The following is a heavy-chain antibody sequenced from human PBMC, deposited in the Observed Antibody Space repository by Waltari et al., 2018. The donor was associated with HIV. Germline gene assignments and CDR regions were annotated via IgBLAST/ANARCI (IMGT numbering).Heavy chain of an antibody. CDR3: ARRGVLTYYYTMDV. V-gene: IGHV3-33*05. CDR2: LSYDGSDK. J-gene: IGHJ6*02. Sequence: QVQLVESGGGVVQPGRSLRVSCAASGFTFSNHGMHWLRQAPGKGLEWVAVLSYDGSDKYYADSVRGRFTISRDNSKNTLYLQMNNLRAEDTAVYFCARRGVLTYYYTMDVWGQGTTVTVSS. CDR1: GFTFSNHG. D-gene: IGHD3-10*01.